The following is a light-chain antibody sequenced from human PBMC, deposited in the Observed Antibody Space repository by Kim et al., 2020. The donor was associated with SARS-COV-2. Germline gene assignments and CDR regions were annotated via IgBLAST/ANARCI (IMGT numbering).Light chain of an antibody. CDR2: LNSDGSQ. CDR3: QTWGTGNWV. Sequence: SVKLTCTLSSGHSKYAIAWHQRQPDKAPRYLMKLNSDGSQSRGDGIPARFSGSTSGAERYLTISRLQSEDEADYYCQTWGTGNWVFGGGTRLTVL. V-gene: IGLV4-69*01. CDR1: SGHSKYA. J-gene: IGLJ3*02.